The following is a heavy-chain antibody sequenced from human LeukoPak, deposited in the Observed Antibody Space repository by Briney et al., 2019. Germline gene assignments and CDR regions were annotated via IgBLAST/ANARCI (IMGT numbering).Heavy chain of an antibody. CDR1: GYTFTDYY. V-gene: IGHV1-2*02. CDR3: ARDLWELRGYFDY. Sequence: AASVKVSCKASGYTFTDYYMHWVRQAPGQGLEWMGWINPNSGGTNYAQKFQGRVTMTRDTSISTAYMELSRLRSDDTAVYYCARDLWELRGYFDYWGQGTLVTVSS. CDR2: INPNSGGT. J-gene: IGHJ4*02. D-gene: IGHD1-26*01.